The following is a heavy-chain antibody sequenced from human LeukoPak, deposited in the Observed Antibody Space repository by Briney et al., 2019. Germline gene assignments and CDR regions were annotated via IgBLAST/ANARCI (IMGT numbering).Heavy chain of an antibody. Sequence: SETLSLTCAVSGYSISSGYYWGWIRQPPGKGLEWIGGIYHSGSTYYNPSLKSRVTISVDTSKNQFSLKLSSVTAADTAVYYCARYGSAETFDYWGQGTLVTVSS. CDR2: IYHSGST. J-gene: IGHJ4*02. CDR3: ARYGSAETFDY. CDR1: GYSISSGYY. V-gene: IGHV4-38-2*01. D-gene: IGHD3-10*01.